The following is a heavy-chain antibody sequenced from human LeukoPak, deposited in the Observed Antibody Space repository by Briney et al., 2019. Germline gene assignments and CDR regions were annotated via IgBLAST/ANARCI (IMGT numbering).Heavy chain of an antibody. J-gene: IGHJ4*02. D-gene: IGHD6-13*01. V-gene: IGHV4-39*01. CDR1: GGSISSSSCY. Sequence: SETLSLTCTVSGGSISSSSCYWGWVRQPPRKGLEWIGDIYYSGSTYYNPSLKSRVTISVDTSKNQFSLKLSSVTAADTAVYYCARVRQQLAEFDYWGQGTLVTVSS. CDR3: ARVRQQLAEFDY. CDR2: IYYSGST.